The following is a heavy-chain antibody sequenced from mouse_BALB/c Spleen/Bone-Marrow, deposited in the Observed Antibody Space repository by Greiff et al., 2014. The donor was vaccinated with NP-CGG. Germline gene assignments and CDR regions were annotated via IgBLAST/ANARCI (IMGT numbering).Heavy chain of an antibody. CDR1: GYTFPDYN. V-gene: IGHV1-18*01. J-gene: IGHJ2*01. CDR3: VREDWDGDFDY. Sequence: VQLQQSGPELVKPGASVKIPCKASGYTFPDYNMDWVKQSHGESLEWIGDINPNNGGTIYNQKFKDKATLTVDKSSSTAYMELRSLTSEDTAVYYCVREDWDGDFDYWGQGTILTVSS. CDR2: INPNNGGT. D-gene: IGHD4-1*01.